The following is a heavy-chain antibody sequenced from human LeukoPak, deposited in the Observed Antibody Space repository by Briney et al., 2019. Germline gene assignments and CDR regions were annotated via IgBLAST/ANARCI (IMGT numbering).Heavy chain of an antibody. D-gene: IGHD3-10*01. CDR3: ARGGGELVFYYFDY. J-gene: IGHJ4*02. CDR1: GGSFSDYY. V-gene: IGHV4-34*01. Sequence: SETLSLTCAVYGGSFSDYYWSWIRQPPGKGLEWIGEINHSGSTNYNPSLKSRVTISVDTSKNQFSLKLSPVTAADTAVYYCARGGGELVFYYFDYWGQGTLVSVSS. CDR2: INHSGST.